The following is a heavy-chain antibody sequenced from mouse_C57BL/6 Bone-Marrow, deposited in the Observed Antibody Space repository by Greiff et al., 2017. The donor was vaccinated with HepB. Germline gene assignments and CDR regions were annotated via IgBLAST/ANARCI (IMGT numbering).Heavy chain of an antibody. J-gene: IGHJ2*01. Sequence: EVMLVESGGGLVQPGGSLKLSCAASGFTFSDYYMYWVRQTPEKRLEWVAYISNGGGSTYYPDTVKGRFTISRDNAKNTLYLQMSRLKSEDTAMYYCARHYYGNPYYFDYWGQGTTLTVSS. CDR1: GFTFSDYY. CDR2: ISNGGGST. CDR3: ARHYYGNPYYFDY. V-gene: IGHV5-12*01. D-gene: IGHD2-1*01.